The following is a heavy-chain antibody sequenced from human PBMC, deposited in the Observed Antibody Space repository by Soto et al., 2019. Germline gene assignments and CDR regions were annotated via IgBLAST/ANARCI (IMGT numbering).Heavy chain of an antibody. D-gene: IGHD4-17*01. CDR3: AKNDNYDEGRGYYYMDV. Sequence: EVQLLESGGGLVQPGGSLRLSCAASGFTFSSYAMSWVRQAPGKGLEWVSAISGSGGSTYYADSVKGRFTISRDNSKNTRYLQMNSLRAEDTAVYYCAKNDNYDEGRGYYYMDVCGKGTTVTVSS. V-gene: IGHV3-23*01. CDR2: ISGSGGST. CDR1: GFTFSSYA. J-gene: IGHJ6*03.